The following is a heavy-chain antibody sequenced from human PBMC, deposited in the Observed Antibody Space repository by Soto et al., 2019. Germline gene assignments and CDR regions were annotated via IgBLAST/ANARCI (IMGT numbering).Heavy chain of an antibody. J-gene: IGHJ3*01. D-gene: IGHD7-27*01. CDR1: GGTFSSFA. Sequence: ASVKVSCKTSGGTFSSFASSWVRQAPGQGLEWMGGIIPIFGTASYAEKFQGRVTITADESTSTAYMELSSLRSEDTAVYYCARGSNAITGEEAFDFSSQGTMVTL. CDR2: IIPIFGTA. V-gene: IGHV1-69*13. CDR3: ARGSNAITGEEAFDF.